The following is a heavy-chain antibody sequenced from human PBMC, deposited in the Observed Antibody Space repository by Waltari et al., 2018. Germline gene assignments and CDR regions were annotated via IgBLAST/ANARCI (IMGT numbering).Heavy chain of an antibody. CDR1: GFMFNNYA. Sequence: EVHLLDSGGGLGQRGGSLRLCCAASGFMFNNYAMNWVRQAPGKGLAWVAGSSGSGATTDDADSWRGRLTSSIDNSKNTLYLQRNSMGSADPAVYYCAGGPPVNSSGWFCMDVWGQGTTVTVSS. D-gene: IGHD6-19*01. CDR3: AGGPPVNSSGWFCMDV. CDR2: SSGSGATT. V-gene: IGHV3-23*01. J-gene: IGHJ6*02.